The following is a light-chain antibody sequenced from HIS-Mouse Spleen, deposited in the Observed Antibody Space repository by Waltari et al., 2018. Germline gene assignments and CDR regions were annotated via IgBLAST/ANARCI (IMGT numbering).Light chain of an antibody. J-gene: IGLJ1*01. V-gene: IGLV2-14*01. CDR2: EVS. CDR3: SSYTSSSTF. Sequence: QSALTQPASVSGSPGQSITISCTGTSSDVGGYNYVSGYQQHPGKAPQFMIYEVSNRPSGVSNRFSGSKPGNTASLTISGLQAEDEADYYCSSYTSSSTFFGTGTKVTVL. CDR1: SSDVGGYNY.